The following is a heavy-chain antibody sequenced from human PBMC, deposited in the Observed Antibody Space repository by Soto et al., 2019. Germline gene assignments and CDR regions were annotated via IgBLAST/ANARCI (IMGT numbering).Heavy chain of an antibody. CDR2: IKQDGSEK. V-gene: IGHV3-7*01. CDR1: GFTFSSYW. Sequence: EVQLVESGGGLVQPGGSLRLSCAASGFTFSSYWMSWVRQAPGKGLEWVANIKQDGSEKYYVDSVKGRFTISRDNAKNSLYLQMNSLRAEDTAVYYCARDGATLLGYGDYVEFDYWGQGTLVTVSS. J-gene: IGHJ4*02. D-gene: IGHD4-17*01. CDR3: ARDGATLLGYGDYVEFDY.